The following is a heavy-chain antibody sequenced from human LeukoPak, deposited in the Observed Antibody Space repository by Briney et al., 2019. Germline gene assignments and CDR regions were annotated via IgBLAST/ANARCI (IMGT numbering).Heavy chain of an antibody. CDR3: ARDYYGSGPRALDI. V-gene: IGHV1-18*01. D-gene: IGHD3-10*01. Sequence: ASVKVSCKASGYTFTSYGISWVRQAPGQGLEWMGWISGYNGNTNYAQELQGRVTMTTDTSTGTAYMELRSLRSDDTAVYYCARDYYGSGPRALDIWGQGTMVTVSS. CDR1: GYTFTSYG. CDR2: ISGYNGNT. J-gene: IGHJ3*02.